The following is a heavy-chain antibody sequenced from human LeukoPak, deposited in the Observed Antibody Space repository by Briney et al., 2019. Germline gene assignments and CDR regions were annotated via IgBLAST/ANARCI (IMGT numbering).Heavy chain of an antibody. J-gene: IGHJ6*02. D-gene: IGHD4-11*01. CDR2: ISYDGSNK. CDR1: GFTFSSYS. Sequence: PGGSLRLSCAASGFTFSSYSMNWVRQAPGKGLEWVAVISYDGSNKYYADSVKGRFTISRDNSKNTLYLQMNSLRAEDTAVYYCARSTVTIYYYYYGMDVWGQGTTVTVSS. V-gene: IGHV3-30*03. CDR3: ARSTVTIYYYYYGMDV.